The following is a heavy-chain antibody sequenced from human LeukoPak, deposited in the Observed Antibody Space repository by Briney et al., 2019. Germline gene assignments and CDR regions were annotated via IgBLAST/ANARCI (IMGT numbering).Heavy chain of an antibody. CDR1: GGTFSSYA. Sequence: VASVKVSFKASGGTFSSYAISWVRQAPGQGLEWMGGIIPIFGTANYAQKFQGRVTITADESTSTAYMELSSLRSEDTAVYYCARDRGITMVRGVIGWFDPWGQGTLVTVSS. J-gene: IGHJ5*02. CDR2: IIPIFGTA. D-gene: IGHD3-10*01. V-gene: IGHV1-69*13. CDR3: ARDRGITMVRGVIGWFDP.